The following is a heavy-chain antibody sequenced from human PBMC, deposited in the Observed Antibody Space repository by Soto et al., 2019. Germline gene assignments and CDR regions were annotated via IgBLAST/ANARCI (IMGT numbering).Heavy chain of an antibody. CDR2: IGPDGSTT. Sequence: GGSLRLSCAAFGFTFSSHWMHWVRQAPGKGLVWVSHIGPDGSTTRDADSVQGRFTISRDNARNTLYLQMNTLRDEDTAVYYCARDNNWSYDYWGQGILVTVSS. CDR3: ARDNNWSYDY. D-gene: IGHD1-1*01. CDR1: GFTFSSHW. J-gene: IGHJ4*02. V-gene: IGHV3-74*01.